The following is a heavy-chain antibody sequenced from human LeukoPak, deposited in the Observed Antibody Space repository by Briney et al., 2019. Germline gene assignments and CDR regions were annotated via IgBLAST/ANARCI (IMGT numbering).Heavy chain of an antibody. CDR2: IYYSGST. CDR3: ARHVGYNSGFDY. D-gene: IGHD5-18*01. J-gene: IGHJ4*02. CDR1: GGSISSYY. Sequence: SETLSLTCTVSGGSISSYYWSWIRQPPGKGLEWIGCIYYSGSTNYNPSLKSRVTISVDTSKNQFSLKLSSVTAADTAVYSCARHVGYNSGFDYWGQGTLVTVSS. V-gene: IGHV4-59*08.